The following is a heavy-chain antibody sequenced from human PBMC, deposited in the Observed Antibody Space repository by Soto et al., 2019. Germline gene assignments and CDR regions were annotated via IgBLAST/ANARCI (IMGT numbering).Heavy chain of an antibody. V-gene: IGHV4-31*03. D-gene: IGHD3-22*01. CDR3: ARARGYDSSGYYRNDAFDI. J-gene: IGHJ3*02. CDR2: IYYSGST. Sequence: PSETLSLTCTVSGGSISSGGYYWSWIRQHPGKGLEWIGYIYYSGSTYYNPSLKSRVTISVDTSKNQFSLKLSSVTAADTAVYYCARARGYDSSGYYRNDAFDIWGQGTMVT. CDR1: GGSISSGGYY.